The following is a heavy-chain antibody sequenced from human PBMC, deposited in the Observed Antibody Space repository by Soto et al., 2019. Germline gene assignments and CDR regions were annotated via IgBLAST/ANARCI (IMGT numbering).Heavy chain of an antibody. J-gene: IGHJ4*02. CDR2: ISSSSSTI. Sequence: GGSLRLSCAASGFTFSSYSMNWVRQAPGKGLEWVSYISSSSSTIYYADSVKGRFTISRDNAKNSLYLQMNSLRAEDTAVYYCARDARIAVDLRTTFLDYWGQGTLVTVSS. CDR1: GFTFSSYS. CDR3: ARDARIAVDLRTTFLDY. D-gene: IGHD6-19*01. V-gene: IGHV3-48*01.